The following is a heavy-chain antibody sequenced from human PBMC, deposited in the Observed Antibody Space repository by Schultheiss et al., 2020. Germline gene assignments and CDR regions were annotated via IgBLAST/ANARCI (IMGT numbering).Heavy chain of an antibody. CDR3: ARDPSSSSWYANWFDP. D-gene: IGHD6-13*01. CDR1: GGSFSGYY. J-gene: IGHJ5*02. CDR2: IYTSGST. Sequence: SETLSLTCAVYGGSFSGYYWSWIRQPPGKGLEWIGRIYTSGSTNYNPSLKSRVTISVDTSKNQFSLKLSSVTPEDTAVYYCARDPSSSSWYANWFDPWGQGTLVTVSS. V-gene: IGHV4-34*01.